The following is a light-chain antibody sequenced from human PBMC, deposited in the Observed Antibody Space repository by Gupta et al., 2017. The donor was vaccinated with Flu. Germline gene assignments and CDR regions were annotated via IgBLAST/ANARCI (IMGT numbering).Light chain of an antibody. J-gene: IGLJ1*01. CDR2: DNN. CDR3: QVWESSRDHYV. CDR1: NSGSKS. V-gene: IGLV3-21*02. Sequence: SLVLIQPPPLSVSAGQAARITCGENNSGSKSVHWDQQKPGQAPVLVVYDNNARPSGIPERFSGSNSGNTATLTISGVEAGDEADYYCQVWESSRDHYVFGTGTEVTVL.